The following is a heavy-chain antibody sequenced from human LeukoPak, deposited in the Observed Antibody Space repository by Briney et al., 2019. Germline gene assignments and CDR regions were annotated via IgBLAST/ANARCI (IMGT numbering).Heavy chain of an antibody. CDR2: ISGSGSTI. CDR3: AGLVLDY. CDR1: GFTFRSYE. D-gene: IGHD6-19*01. J-gene: IGHJ4*02. Sequence: GGSLRLSCAASGFTFRSYEMTWVRQAPGKGLEWVSYISGSGSTIYYTDSVKGRFTISRDNAKNLLYLQMNSLRAEDTAVYYCAGLVLDYWGQGTLVTVSS. V-gene: IGHV3-48*03.